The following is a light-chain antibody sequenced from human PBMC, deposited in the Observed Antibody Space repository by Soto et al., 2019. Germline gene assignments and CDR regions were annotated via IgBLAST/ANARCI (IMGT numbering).Light chain of an antibody. Sequence: IQLTQSPSSLSASVGDRVTITCRASQGISTYLAWYQQKPGKAPKLLIYAASTLQSGVPSRFSGSGSGTDFTFTISSLQAEDFATYYCLQDYSYPWTFGQGTKVDIK. J-gene: IGKJ1*01. CDR2: AAS. CDR1: QGISTY. CDR3: LQDYSYPWT. V-gene: IGKV1-9*01.